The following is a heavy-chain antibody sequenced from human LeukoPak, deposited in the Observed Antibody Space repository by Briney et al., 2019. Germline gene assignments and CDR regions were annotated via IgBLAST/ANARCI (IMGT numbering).Heavy chain of an antibody. Sequence: PSETLSLTCTVSARSINSNYWSWIRHPPEKGLEWIVYIFYSGSTNYNPSLKSRVTLSLDTSMSQFSLIQNSVTAADTAVYYCARGRQVGNTGYYFDYWGQGTLVTVSS. CDR1: ARSINSNY. CDR3: ARGRQVGNTGYYFDY. D-gene: IGHD1-26*01. V-gene: IGHV4-59*01. CDR2: IFYSGST. J-gene: IGHJ4*02.